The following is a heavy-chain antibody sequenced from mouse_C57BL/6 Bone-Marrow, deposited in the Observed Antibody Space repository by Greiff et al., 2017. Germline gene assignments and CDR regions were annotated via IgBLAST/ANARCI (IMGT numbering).Heavy chain of an antibody. CDR2: IDPSDSYT. D-gene: IGHD2-4*01. J-gene: IGHJ2*01. V-gene: IGHV1-59*01. CDR3: ARGIYYDYGGDFDF. CDR1: GYTFTSYW. Sequence: QVQLQQSGAELVRPGTSVKLSCKASGYTFTSYWMHWVKQRPGQGLEWIGVIDPSDSYTYYNQKFKGKGTLTVDKSYSTAFMQLSILTSEDTAVYYCARGIYYDYGGDFDFWGQGTTLTVSS.